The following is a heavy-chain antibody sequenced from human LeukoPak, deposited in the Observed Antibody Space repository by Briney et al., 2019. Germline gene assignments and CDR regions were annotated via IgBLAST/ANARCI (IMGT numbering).Heavy chain of an antibody. CDR1: GGSISSSSYY. V-gene: IGHV4-39*01. CDR3: ARYSSSWYSDYYYYYMDV. Sequence: SETLSLTCTVSGGSISSSSYYWGWIRQPPGKGLEWIGSIYYSGSTYYNPSLKGRVTISVDTSKNQFSLKLSSVTAADTAVYYCARYSSSWYSDYYYYYMDVWGKGTTVTISS. J-gene: IGHJ6*03. CDR2: IYYSGST. D-gene: IGHD6-13*01.